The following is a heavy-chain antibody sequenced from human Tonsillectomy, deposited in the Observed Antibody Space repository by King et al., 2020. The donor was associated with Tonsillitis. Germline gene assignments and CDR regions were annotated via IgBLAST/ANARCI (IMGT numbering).Heavy chain of an antibody. D-gene: IGHD1-14*01. Sequence: VQLQQWGAGLLKPSETLSLTCAVYGGSFSGYYWSWIRQPPGKGLEWIGEINHSGSTNYNPSLKSRVTVSVDTSKNQFSLKLSSVTAADTAVYYCARAPRGNPRTTNWFDPWGQGTLVTVSS. J-gene: IGHJ5*02. CDR2: INHSGST. CDR3: ARAPRGNPRTTNWFDP. V-gene: IGHV4-34*01. CDR1: GGSFSGYY.